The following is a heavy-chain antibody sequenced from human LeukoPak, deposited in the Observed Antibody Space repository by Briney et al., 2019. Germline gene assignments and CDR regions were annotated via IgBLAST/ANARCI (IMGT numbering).Heavy chain of an antibody. CDR1: GCTFTSYG. CDR2: ISAYNGNT. Sequence: ASVKVSCKASGCTFTSYGISWVRQAPGQGLEWMGWISAYNGNTNYAQKLQGRVTMTTDTSTSTAYMELRSLRSDDTAVYYCARDPGGSGSYSWFDPWGQGTLVTVSS. J-gene: IGHJ5*02. CDR3: ARDPGGSGSYSWFDP. V-gene: IGHV1-18*04. D-gene: IGHD3-10*01.